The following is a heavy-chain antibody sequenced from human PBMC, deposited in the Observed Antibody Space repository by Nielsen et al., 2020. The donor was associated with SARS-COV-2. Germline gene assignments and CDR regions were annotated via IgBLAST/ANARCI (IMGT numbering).Heavy chain of an antibody. J-gene: IGHJ5*02. CDR1: GYTFTGYY. Sequence: ASVKVSCKASGYTFTGYYMHWVRQAPGQGLEWMGWINPNSGGTNYAQKFQGRVTMTRDTSISTAYMELSRLRSDDTAVYYCATAPLLEWLLVWFDPWGQGTLVTVSS. CDR3: ATAPLLEWLLVWFDP. V-gene: IGHV1-2*02. CDR2: INPNSGGT. D-gene: IGHD3-3*01.